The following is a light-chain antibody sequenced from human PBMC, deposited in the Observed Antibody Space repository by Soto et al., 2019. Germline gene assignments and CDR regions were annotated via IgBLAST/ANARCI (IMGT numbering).Light chain of an antibody. Sequence: IVLTHSPATLSFSPLEGSPLSVASSQSVSSSYLAWYQQKPGLAPRLLTYDASSRATGIPDRFSGSGSGTDFTLTISRLEPEDFAVYYCQLYAFSHGITFGQGTRLEN. J-gene: IGKJ5*01. V-gene: IGKV3D-20*01. CDR2: DAS. CDR1: QSVSSSY. CDR3: QLYAFSHGIT.